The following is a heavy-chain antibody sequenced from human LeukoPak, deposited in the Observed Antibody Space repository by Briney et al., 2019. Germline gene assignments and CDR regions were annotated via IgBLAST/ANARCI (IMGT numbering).Heavy chain of an antibody. D-gene: IGHD6-13*01. CDR1: GFTFSSYN. V-gene: IGHV3-21*01. CDR3: ARVYSNSWYSGYLYMDV. CDR2: ISHSNSYI. J-gene: IGHJ6*03. Sequence: GGSLGLSCAASGFTFSSYNMNWVRQAPGKGLEWVSSISHSNSYIYYADSVKGRFTISRDNAKNSLYLQMNSLRAEDTAVYYCARVYSNSWYSGYLYMDVWGKGTTVTVSS.